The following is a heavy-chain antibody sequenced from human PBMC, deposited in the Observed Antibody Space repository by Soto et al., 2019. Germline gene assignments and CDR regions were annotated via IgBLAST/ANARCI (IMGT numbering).Heavy chain of an antibody. J-gene: IGHJ4*02. CDR1: GYIFTKFA. Sequence: ASVKVCCKTSGYIFTKFALHWVRQAPGRGLEWMGWISAYNGNTNYAQKLQGRVTMTTDTSTGTAYMELSSLSADDTAVYYCARHYLPRYYDISGLPKSPYYFDFCGQGTLVTVSS. V-gene: IGHV1-18*01. CDR3: ARHYLPRYYDISGLPKSPYYFDF. D-gene: IGHD3-22*01. CDR2: ISAYNGNT.